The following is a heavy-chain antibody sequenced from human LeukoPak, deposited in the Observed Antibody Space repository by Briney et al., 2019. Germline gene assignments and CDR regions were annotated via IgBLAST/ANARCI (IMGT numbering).Heavy chain of an antibody. D-gene: IGHD2/OR15-2a*01. Sequence: GGSLRLSCAASGFTFPSYWMGWVRQAPGKGLEWVASIRSGGSDTYYVDSVKGRFTISRADAKNSLYLEVNNLRAEDTAVYYCARGPPSGYGTTWFDYWGQGTLVTVSP. V-gene: IGHV3-7*01. CDR1: GFTFPSYW. CDR3: ARGPPSGYGTTWFDY. CDR2: IRSGGSDT. J-gene: IGHJ4*02.